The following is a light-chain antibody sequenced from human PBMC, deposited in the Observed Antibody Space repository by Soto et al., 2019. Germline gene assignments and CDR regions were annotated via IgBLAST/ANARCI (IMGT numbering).Light chain of an antibody. J-gene: IGKJ4*01. CDR2: GAS. Sequence: EIVMTQSPATLPVSPGERATLSCTASQSGSSNLAWYQQKPGQAPRFLIYGASTRATGFPARFSGSRSGTEFTITISSLQSEAFAVYYCQQYANWPLTFGGGTKVQIK. CDR1: QSGSSN. V-gene: IGKV3-15*01. CDR3: QQYANWPLT.